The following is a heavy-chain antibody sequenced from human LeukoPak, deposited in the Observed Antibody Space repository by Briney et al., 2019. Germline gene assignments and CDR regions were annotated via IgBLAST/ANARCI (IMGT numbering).Heavy chain of an antibody. CDR1: GGSISSYY. V-gene: IGHV4-4*07. CDR3: ARAEQQLATYDY. D-gene: IGHD6-13*01. Sequence: SETLSLTCTVSGGSISSYYWSWIRQPAGKGLEWIGRIYTSGSTNYNPSLKSRVTISVDTSKNQFSLKPSSVTAADTAVYYCARAEQQLATYDYWGQGTLVTVSS. J-gene: IGHJ4*02. CDR2: IYTSGST.